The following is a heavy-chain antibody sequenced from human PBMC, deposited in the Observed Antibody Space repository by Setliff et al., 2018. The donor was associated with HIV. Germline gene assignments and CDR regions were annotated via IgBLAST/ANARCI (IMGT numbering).Heavy chain of an antibody. V-gene: IGHV4-4*09. CDR1: GDSISTYC. CDR3: ATLDHSGGNFLAY. D-gene: IGHD2-21*02. J-gene: IGHJ4*02. Sequence: SETLSLTCTVSGDSISTYCWIWIRQPPGKGLEWIGNIYTSGSTNYNPSLKSRITISLDTSKEQFSLELSSATAADTAVYYCATLDHSGGNFLAYWGQGSLVTVSS. CDR2: IYTSGST.